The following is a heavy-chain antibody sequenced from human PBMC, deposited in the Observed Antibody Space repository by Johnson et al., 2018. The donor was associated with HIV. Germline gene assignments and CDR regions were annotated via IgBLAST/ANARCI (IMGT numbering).Heavy chain of an antibody. CDR3: AREVGSWDSSSSGAFDI. Sequence: VQLVESGGGLVQPGGSLRLSCAASGFTFSSYWMSWVRQAPGKGLEWVAAIGTAGDTYYPGSVKGRFTISKENATNSLYLQMNSLRAGETAVYYCAREVGSWDSSSSGAFDIWGQGTMVTVSS. J-gene: IGHJ3*02. V-gene: IGHV3-13*01. D-gene: IGHD6-6*01. CDR1: GFTFSSYW. CDR2: IGTAGDT.